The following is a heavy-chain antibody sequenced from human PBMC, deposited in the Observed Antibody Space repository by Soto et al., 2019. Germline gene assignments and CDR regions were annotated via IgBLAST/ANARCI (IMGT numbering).Heavy chain of an antibody. J-gene: IGHJ4*02. D-gene: IGHD6-13*01. CDR2: ISSSDNTI. CDR3: AREGIATAGPHFDY. Sequence: EVQLVESGGGLVQPGGSLRLSCAASGFTFSSYSMNWVRQAPGKGLEWVSYISSSDNTIFYADSVKGRFTISRDNAKNSLYLQMNSLRAEDTAVYYCAREGIATAGPHFDYWGQGTLVTVSS. V-gene: IGHV3-48*04. CDR1: GFTFSSYS.